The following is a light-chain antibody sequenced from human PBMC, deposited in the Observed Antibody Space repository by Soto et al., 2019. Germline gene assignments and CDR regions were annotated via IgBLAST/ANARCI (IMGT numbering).Light chain of an antibody. CDR3: QQSYSTPYT. CDR2: GAY. Sequence: DIQMTQSPSSLSASVGDRVTIPCRAIQSISSYLISYQQKPGKAPKLLIYGAYSLQSGVPSRFSGSGSGTDFTLTISSLQPEDFATYYCQQSYSTPYTFGQGTKLEIK. CDR1: QSISSY. J-gene: IGKJ2*01. V-gene: IGKV1-39*01.